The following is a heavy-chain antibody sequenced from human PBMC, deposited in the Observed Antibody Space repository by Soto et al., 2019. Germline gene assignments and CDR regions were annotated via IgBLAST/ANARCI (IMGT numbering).Heavy chain of an antibody. V-gene: IGHV3-23*01. CDR1: GFTFSSYA. CDR2: ISGRGGST. D-gene: IGHD3-16*02. Sequence: EVQLLESGGGLVQPGGSLRLSCAASGFTFSSYAMSWVRQAPGKGLEWVSAISGRGGSTYYADSVKGRFTISRDNSKSTLYLQMNSLRDEDTAVYYCAKDYGNYIWGSYRPPLGDASDIWGQGTMVTVSS. J-gene: IGHJ3*02. CDR3: AKDYGNYIWGSYRPPLGDASDI.